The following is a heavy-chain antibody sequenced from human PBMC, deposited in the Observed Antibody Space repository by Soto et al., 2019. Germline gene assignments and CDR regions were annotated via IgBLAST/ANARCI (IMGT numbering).Heavy chain of an antibody. CDR3: AGETLELAHGYYYYMDV. CDR2: IYSGGST. V-gene: IGHV3-66*01. Sequence: GGSLRLSCAASGFTVSSNYMSWVRQAPGKGLEWVSVIYSGGSTYYADSVKGRFTISRDNSKNTLYLQMNSLRAEDTAVYYCAGETLELAHGYYYYMDVWGKGTTVTVSS. CDR1: GFTVSSNY. J-gene: IGHJ6*03. D-gene: IGHD1-26*01.